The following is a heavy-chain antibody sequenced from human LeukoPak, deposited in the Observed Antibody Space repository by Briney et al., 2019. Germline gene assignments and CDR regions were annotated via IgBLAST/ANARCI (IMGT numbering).Heavy chain of an antibody. CDR2: IIPILCIA. CDR1: GGTFSSYA. J-gene: IGHJ5*02. D-gene: IGHD2-2*01. Sequence: AAVTVSYKASGGTFSSYAISWVRQAPGQGLEWMGRIIPILCIANYAQKFQGRVTITADKSTSTAYMELSSLRSEGTAVYYCATLCSSTSCYLGGVWFDPWGQGTLVTVAS. CDR3: ATLCSSTSCYLGGVWFDP. V-gene: IGHV1-69*04.